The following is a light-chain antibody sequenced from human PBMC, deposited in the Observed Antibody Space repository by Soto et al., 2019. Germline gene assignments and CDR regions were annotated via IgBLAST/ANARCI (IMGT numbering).Light chain of an antibody. V-gene: IGKV1-39*01. Sequence: DIQMTQSPSSLSASIGDRVTITCRASQTIRRYLNWYQQKKGKAPKLLIYAASSLQSGVPSRLSGSGYGTDLTITISSMKNEDFEVYLCQQRSSWTLTFGGGTKVDIK. CDR1: QTIRRY. CDR2: AAS. J-gene: IGKJ4*02. CDR3: QQRSSWTLT.